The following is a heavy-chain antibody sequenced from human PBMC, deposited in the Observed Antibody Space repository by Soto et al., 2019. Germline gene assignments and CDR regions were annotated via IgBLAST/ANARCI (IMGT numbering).Heavy chain of an antibody. CDR3: ATIGDRDGFDI. V-gene: IGHV3-21*06. CDR2: ISTSGSYI. Sequence: EVQLVESGGGLVKPEESLRLSGAASGFSFSSYNMKWVRQAPGKGLEWVSSISTSGSYIFYAGSVRGRFTIFRDDAKNSLHLQMNSLRVADTAVYYCATIGDRDGFDIWGQGTTVIVSS. J-gene: IGHJ3*02. D-gene: IGHD4-17*01. CDR1: GFSFSSYN.